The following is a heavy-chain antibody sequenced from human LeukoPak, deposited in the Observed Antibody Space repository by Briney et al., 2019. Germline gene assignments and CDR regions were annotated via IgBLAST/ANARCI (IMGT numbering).Heavy chain of an antibody. D-gene: IGHD6-13*01. Sequence: ASVKVSCKVSGYTFTDYYMHWVQQAPGKGLEWMGLVDPEDGETIYAEKFQGRVTITADTSTDTANMELSSLRSEDTAVYYCATGPGSSSVDYWGQGTLVTVSS. CDR2: VDPEDGET. CDR1: GYTFTDYY. J-gene: IGHJ4*02. CDR3: ATGPGSSSVDY. V-gene: IGHV1-69-2*01.